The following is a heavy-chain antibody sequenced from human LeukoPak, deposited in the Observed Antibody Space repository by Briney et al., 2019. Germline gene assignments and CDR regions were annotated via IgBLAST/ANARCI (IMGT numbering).Heavy chain of an antibody. V-gene: IGHV4-39*01. CDR3: ATTSGYYAYYFDY. CDR2: IYYSGTT. J-gene: IGHJ4*02. Sequence: PSETLSLTCTVSGGSISSSNYYWGWIRQPPGKRLEWIGTIYYSGTTDYNPSLKSRVTISVDTSKNQFSLKLRSVAAADTAVYSCATTSGYYAYYFDYWGQGALVTVSP. CDR1: GGSISSSNYY. D-gene: IGHD3-22*01.